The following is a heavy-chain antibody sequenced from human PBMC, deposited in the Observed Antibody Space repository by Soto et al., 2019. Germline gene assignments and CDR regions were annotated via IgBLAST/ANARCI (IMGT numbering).Heavy chain of an antibody. CDR3: ARDRAYWFYYYYYGMDV. V-gene: IGHV3-33*01. D-gene: IGHD2-15*01. CDR1: GFTFSSYG. CDR2: IWDDGSNK. J-gene: IGHJ6*02. Sequence: QVQLLESGGGVVQPGRSLRLSCAASGFTFSSYGMHWVRQAPGKGLEWVSVIWDDGSNKYYADSVKGRFTISRDNSKKTLYLQMNSLRAEDTAVYYCARDRAYWFYYYYYGMDVWGQGTTVTAAS.